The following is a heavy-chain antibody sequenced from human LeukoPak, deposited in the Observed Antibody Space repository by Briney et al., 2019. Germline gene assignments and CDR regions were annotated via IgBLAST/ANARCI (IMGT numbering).Heavy chain of an antibody. D-gene: IGHD6-6*01. J-gene: IGHJ4*02. CDR1: GFTFSSYA. V-gene: IGHV3-30*04. CDR2: ISYDGSNK. Sequence: SGGSLRLSCAASGFTFSSYAMHWVRQAPGKGLEWVAVISYDGSNKYYADSVKGRFTISSDNSKNTLYLQMNSLRAEDTAVYYCARDSFPSGRIAARPDYWGQGTLVTVSS. CDR3: ARDSFPSGRIAARPDY.